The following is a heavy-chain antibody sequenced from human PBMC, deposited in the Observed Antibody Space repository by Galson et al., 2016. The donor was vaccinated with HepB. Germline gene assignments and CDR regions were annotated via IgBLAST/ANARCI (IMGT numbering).Heavy chain of an antibody. CDR1: GFTFSRYS. D-gene: IGHD1-26*01. Sequence: SLRLSCAASGFTFSRYSKTWVRQAPGKGLEWVSYISSESSTIFYGDSVKGRFTISRDNAHNSLYLQMNSLRDEDTADYYCARDVGISGADDYWGQGTLVTISS. J-gene: IGHJ4*02. V-gene: IGHV3-48*02. CDR3: ARDVGISGADDY. CDR2: ISSESSTI.